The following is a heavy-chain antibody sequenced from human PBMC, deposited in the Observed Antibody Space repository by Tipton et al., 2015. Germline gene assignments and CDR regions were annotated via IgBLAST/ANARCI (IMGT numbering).Heavy chain of an antibody. CDR3: VRARGRHGGLFDS. D-gene: IGHD4-23*01. Sequence: LSLTCAVSAYSISSDYYWGWIRQPPGKGLEWIGSISHSGNTYYNPSLKSRVTISVDTSKTQFSLEVSSVTAADTAMYYCVRARGRHGGLFDSWGQETLVIVSS. CDR2: ISHSGNT. CDR1: AYSISSDYY. V-gene: IGHV4-38-2*01. J-gene: IGHJ4*02.